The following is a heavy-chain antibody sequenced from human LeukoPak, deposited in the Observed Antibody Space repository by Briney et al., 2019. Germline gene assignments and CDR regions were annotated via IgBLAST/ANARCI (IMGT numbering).Heavy chain of an antibody. CDR1: GFAVSSNY. J-gene: IGHJ3*02. CDR2: IYSDGDT. V-gene: IGHV3-66*04. D-gene: IGHD2-2*03. CDR3: ARHQGGWITGGFDI. Sequence: GGSLRLSCAASGFAVSSNYMNWVRQAPGKGLEWVSIIYSDGDTYYTDSVKGRFTISRDNSKNTLYLQMNSLRAEDTAVYYCARHQGGWITGGFDIWGQGTLVTVSS.